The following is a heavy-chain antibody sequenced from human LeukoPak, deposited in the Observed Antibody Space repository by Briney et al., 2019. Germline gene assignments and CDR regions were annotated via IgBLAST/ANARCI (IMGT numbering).Heavy chain of an antibody. Sequence: SETLSLTCTVSDGSISSSYWSWTRQPAGKGLEWIGLFHASGTTNYNPSLKSRVTMSVDTSKNHFSLKLSSVTAADAAVYYCARGDYFDYWGQGTLVTVSS. CDR1: DGSISSSY. V-gene: IGHV4-4*07. CDR3: ARGDYFDY. J-gene: IGHJ4*02. CDR2: FHASGTT.